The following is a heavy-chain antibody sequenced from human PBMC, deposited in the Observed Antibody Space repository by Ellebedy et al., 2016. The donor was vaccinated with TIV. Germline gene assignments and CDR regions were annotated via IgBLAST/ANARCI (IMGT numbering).Heavy chain of an antibody. CDR1: GFSFSTYG. V-gene: IGHV3-30*02. Sequence: PGGSLRLSCVAFGFSFSTYGMHWVRQAPGKGLEWVAFKRFDGRNQYNGDSVKGRFIISRDLSKNTLYLQMNRMTSDDTGIYYCTRETNPPPGALAGTGFDCWGQGTLVIVSS. J-gene: IGHJ4*02. D-gene: IGHD6-19*01. CDR3: TRETNPPPGALAGTGFDC. CDR2: KRFDGRNQ.